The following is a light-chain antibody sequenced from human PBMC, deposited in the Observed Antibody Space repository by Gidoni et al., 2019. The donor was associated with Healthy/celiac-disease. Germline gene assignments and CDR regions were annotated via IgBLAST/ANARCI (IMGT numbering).Light chain of an antibody. Sequence: QSVLTQPPSVSAAPGQKVPISCSGSSSNIGNNYVSWYQQLPGTAPKLLIYDNNKRPSGIPDRFSGSGDEADYYCGTWDSSLSAVVFGGGTKLTVL. CDR3: GTWDSSLSAVV. V-gene: IGLV1-51*01. CDR1: SSNIGNNY. CDR2: DNN. J-gene: IGLJ2*01.